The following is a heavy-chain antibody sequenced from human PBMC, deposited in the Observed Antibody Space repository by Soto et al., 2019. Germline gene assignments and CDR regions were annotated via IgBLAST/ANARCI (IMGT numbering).Heavy chain of an antibody. D-gene: IGHD3-22*01. CDR3: AKDDDTSSHYSLLDF. Sequence: EVQVVESGGGLVQPGGSLRLSCAASGFTFRSYWMSWVRQAPGKGLEWVANINQDESEKNFVDSVRGRFTISRDNAKNSVFLQMNSLRVEDTAVYYCAKDDDTSSHYSLLDFRGQGTLVTVSS. J-gene: IGHJ4*02. CDR1: GFTFRSYW. CDR2: INQDESEK. V-gene: IGHV3-7*01.